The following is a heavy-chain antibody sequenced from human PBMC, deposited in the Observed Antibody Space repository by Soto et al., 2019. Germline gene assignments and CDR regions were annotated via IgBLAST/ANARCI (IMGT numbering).Heavy chain of an antibody. D-gene: IGHD4-17*01. CDR2: IIPILGIA. J-gene: IGHJ3*02. V-gene: IGHV1-69*02. CDR3: ARVYGDYADAFDI. CDR1: GGTFSSYT. Sequence: QVQLVQSGAEVKKPGSSVKVSCKASGGTFSSYTISWVRQAPGQGLEWMGRIIPILGIANYAQKFQGRVTITADKSASTAYMELSSLRSEATAVYYCARVYGDYADAFDICGQGTMVIVSS.